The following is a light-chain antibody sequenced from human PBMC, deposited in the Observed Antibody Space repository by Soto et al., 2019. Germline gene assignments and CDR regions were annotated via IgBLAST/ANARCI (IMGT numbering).Light chain of an antibody. Sequence: DVQMTQSPSSLSASVVDTVTITFQASQNINNYLNWYQQKPGRAPKLLIYGASNLEAGVPSRFRGSGSGTDFTFTISRLQPEDIATYYCQQYESVPTFGQGTRVEIK. J-gene: IGKJ5*01. V-gene: IGKV1-33*01. CDR2: GAS. CDR3: QQYESVPT. CDR1: QNINNY.